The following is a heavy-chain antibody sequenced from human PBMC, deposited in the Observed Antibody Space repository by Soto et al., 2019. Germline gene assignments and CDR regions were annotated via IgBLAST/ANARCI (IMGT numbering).Heavy chain of an antibody. Sequence: GGSLRLSCAASGFTFSSYAMSWVRQAPGKGLEWVSAISGSGGSTYYADSVKGRFTISRDNSKNTLYLQMNSLRAEDTAVYYCAKDIAQWLPWIDWFDPWGQGTLVTVSS. V-gene: IGHV3-23*01. CDR2: ISGSGGST. CDR1: GFTFSSYA. CDR3: AKDIAQWLPWIDWFDP. J-gene: IGHJ5*02. D-gene: IGHD3-22*01.